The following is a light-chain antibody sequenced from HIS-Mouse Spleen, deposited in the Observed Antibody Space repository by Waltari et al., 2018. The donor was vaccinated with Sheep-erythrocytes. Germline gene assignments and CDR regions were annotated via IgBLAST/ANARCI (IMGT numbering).Light chain of an antibody. CDR1: SSDVGASHF. CDR3: SSYAGSNNWV. CDR2: EVS. V-gene: IGLV2-8*01. Sequence: QSALTQPPSASGSPGHSVPLSCPGTSSDVGASHFVPWYQPHPGKAPKLMIYEVSKRPSGVPDRFSGSKSGNTASLTVSGLQAEDEADYYCSSYAGSNNWVFGGGTKLTVL. J-gene: IGLJ3*02.